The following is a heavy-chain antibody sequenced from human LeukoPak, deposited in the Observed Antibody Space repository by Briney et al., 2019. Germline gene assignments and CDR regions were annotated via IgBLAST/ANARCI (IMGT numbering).Heavy chain of an antibody. V-gene: IGHV3-15*01. CDR3: TTAVAGVITFDY. Sequence: GGSLRLSCAVSGLTFSDAWMIWVRQAPGKGLEWVGHIKSKRGGGTTDYAAPVKGRFTISRDDSKNTLYLQMNSLKTEDTAVYYCTTAVAGVITFDYWGQGTLVTVSS. J-gene: IGHJ4*02. CDR2: IKSKRGGGTT. CDR1: GLTFSDAW. D-gene: IGHD6-19*01.